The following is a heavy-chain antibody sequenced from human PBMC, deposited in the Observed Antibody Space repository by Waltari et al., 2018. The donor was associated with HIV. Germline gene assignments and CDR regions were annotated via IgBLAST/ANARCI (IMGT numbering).Heavy chain of an antibody. CDR3: ARDPRSSGYYGMDV. D-gene: IGHD1-26*01. CDR2: IDSGGVR. V-gene: IGHV3-53*01. CDR1: GLTVSSNY. Sequence: EVQLVESGGGLIEPGGSLRLSCAASGLTVSSNYMSWVRQAPGKGLEWITGIDSGGVRYYADSVKGRFTISIDNSKNTLSRHMNSLGPEDTAVYYCARDPRSSGYYGMDVWGQGTTVTVSS. J-gene: IGHJ6*02.